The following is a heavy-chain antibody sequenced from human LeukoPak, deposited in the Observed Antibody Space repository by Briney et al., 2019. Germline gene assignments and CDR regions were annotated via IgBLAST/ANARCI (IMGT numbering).Heavy chain of an antibody. J-gene: IGHJ4*02. Sequence: GGTLRLSCAASGFTFSSYGMSWVRQAPGKGLEWVSSISSSSSYIYYADSVKGRFTISRDNAKNSLYLQMNSLRAEDTAVYYCAREEAGPQPDFWSGYNNYRGQGTLVTVSS. CDR3: AREEAGPQPDFWSGYNNY. CDR1: GFTFSSYG. D-gene: IGHD3-3*01. V-gene: IGHV3-21*01. CDR2: ISSSSSYI.